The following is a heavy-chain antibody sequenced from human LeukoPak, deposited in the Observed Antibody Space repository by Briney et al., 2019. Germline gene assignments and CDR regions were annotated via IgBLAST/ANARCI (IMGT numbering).Heavy chain of an antibody. Sequence: GGSLRLSCAASGFTFSSYSMNWVRQAPGKGLEWVSYISSSSSTIYFADSVKGRFTISRDNAKNPLYLQMNSLRAEDTAVYYCARVDTIFGLTGWFDPWGQGTLVTVSS. CDR2: ISSSSSTI. V-gene: IGHV3-48*01. D-gene: IGHD3-3*01. CDR1: GFTFSSYS. CDR3: ARVDTIFGLTGWFDP. J-gene: IGHJ5*02.